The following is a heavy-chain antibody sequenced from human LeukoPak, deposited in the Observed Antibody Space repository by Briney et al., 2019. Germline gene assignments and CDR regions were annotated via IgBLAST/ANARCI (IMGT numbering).Heavy chain of an antibody. CDR1: GFTFDDYG. V-gene: IGHV3-20*04. D-gene: IGHD3-9*01. J-gene: IGHJ4*02. Sequence: PGGSLRLSCAASGFTFDDYGMSWVRQAPGKGLEWVSGINWNGDNTNYADSLKGRFTISRDNAKNTLYLQMNSLRAEDTAVYYCTREFSGDYDISTDYYEGNAFDYWGQGTLVTVSS. CDR2: INWNGDNT. CDR3: TREFSGDYDISTDYYEGNAFDY.